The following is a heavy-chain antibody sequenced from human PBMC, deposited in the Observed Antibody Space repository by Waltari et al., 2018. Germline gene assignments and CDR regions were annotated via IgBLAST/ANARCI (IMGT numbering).Heavy chain of an antibody. CDR3: AKDAFGNTYMDH. CDR2: LWFEGGDE. Sequence: QLQLVESGGGVVQHGKSRRLSCSASGFILSHSGMHWVRQAPGRGLEWVALLWFEGGDEYYADSVRGRFTISRDNSKNLLYLHMDSLRVDDTAVYYCAKDAFGNTYMDHWGQGTLVTVSS. J-gene: IGHJ4*02. D-gene: IGHD3-16*01. CDR1: GFILSHSG. V-gene: IGHV3-30*18.